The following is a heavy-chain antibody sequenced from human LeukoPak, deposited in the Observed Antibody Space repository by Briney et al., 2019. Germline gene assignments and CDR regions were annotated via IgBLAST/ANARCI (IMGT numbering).Heavy chain of an antibody. D-gene: IGHD1-1*01. Sequence: PSETLSLTCSVSGDYISGFYWSWIRQPPGKGLEWIGYIHSSGTTNYNPSLKSRVTMSVDISNNQFSLDVTSVTTHDTAVYYCARIHNTALYFWGRGSLVTVSS. CDR2: IHSSGTT. CDR3: ARIHNTALYF. J-gene: IGHJ4*02. CDR1: GDYISGFY. V-gene: IGHV4-59*01.